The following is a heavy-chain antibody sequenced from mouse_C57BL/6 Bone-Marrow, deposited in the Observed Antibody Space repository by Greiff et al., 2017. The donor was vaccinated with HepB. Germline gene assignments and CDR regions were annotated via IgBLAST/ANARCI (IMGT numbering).Heavy chain of an antibody. CDR2: ISSGGSYT. D-gene: IGHD4-1*02. CDR3: ASQLEGAFDY. V-gene: IGHV5-6*02. Sequence: DVMLVESGGDLVKPGGSLKLSCAASGFTFSSYGMSWVRQTPDKRLEWVATISSGGSYTYYPDSVKGRFTISRDNAKNTLYLQMSSLKSEDTAMYYCASQLEGAFDYWGQGTTLTVSS. J-gene: IGHJ2*01. CDR1: GFTFSSYG.